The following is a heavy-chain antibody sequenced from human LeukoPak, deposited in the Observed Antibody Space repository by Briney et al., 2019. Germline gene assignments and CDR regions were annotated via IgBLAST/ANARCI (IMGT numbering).Heavy chain of an antibody. CDR3: ARDTYYAFDI. D-gene: IGHD1-26*01. J-gene: IGHJ3*02. CDR2: ISSSGSTI. CDR1: GFTFSSYE. Sequence: GGSLRLSCAASGFTFSSYEMNCVRQAPGKGLEWVSYISSSGSTIYYADSVKGRFAISRDNAKNSLYLQMNSLRAEDTAVYYCARDTYYAFDIWGQGTMVTVSS. V-gene: IGHV3-48*03.